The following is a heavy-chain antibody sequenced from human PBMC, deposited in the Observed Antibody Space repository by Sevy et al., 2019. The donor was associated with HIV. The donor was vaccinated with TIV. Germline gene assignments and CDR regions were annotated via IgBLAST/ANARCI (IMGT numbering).Heavy chain of an antibody. Sequence: GGSLRLSCAASGFTFSKYSMSWVRQPPGKGLEWVSTFSFGCGEINYADSVKGRFTISRDNSKSSVYLQMNNLRPEDTALYYCAREGGTKPHDYWGQGPLVTVSS. CDR1: GFTFSKYS. CDR2: FSFGCGEI. D-gene: IGHD2-8*01. V-gene: IGHV3-23*01. J-gene: IGHJ4*02. CDR3: AREGGTKPHDY.